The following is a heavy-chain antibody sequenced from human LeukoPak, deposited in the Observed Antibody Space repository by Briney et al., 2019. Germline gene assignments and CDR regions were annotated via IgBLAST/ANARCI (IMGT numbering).Heavy chain of an antibody. CDR2: INHSGST. CDR1: GGSFSGYY. V-gene: IGHV4-34*01. CDR3: AREGMYYDILTGPLGRYYYMDV. Sequence: SETLSLTCAVYGGSFSGYYWSWIRQPPGKGLEWIGEINHSGSTNYNPSLKSRVTISVDTSKNQFSLKLSSVTAADTAVYYCAREGMYYDILTGPLGRYYYMDVWGKGTTVTISS. D-gene: IGHD3-9*01. J-gene: IGHJ6*03.